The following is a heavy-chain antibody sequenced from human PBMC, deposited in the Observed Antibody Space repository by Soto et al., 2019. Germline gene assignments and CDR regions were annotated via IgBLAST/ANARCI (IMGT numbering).Heavy chain of an antibody. D-gene: IGHD1-1*01. CDR2: ISGSGGST. J-gene: IGHJ4*02. Sequence: EVQLLESGGGLVQPGGSLRLSCAASGFTFSSYAMSWVRQAPGKGLEWVSAISGSGGSTYYADSVKGRFTISRDNSKNTLYLQMNSLRAEDTAVYYCAKGLRGINWGNWKLVSYFDYWGQGTLVTVSS. V-gene: IGHV3-23*01. CDR3: AKGLRGINWGNWKLVSYFDY. CDR1: GFTFSSYA.